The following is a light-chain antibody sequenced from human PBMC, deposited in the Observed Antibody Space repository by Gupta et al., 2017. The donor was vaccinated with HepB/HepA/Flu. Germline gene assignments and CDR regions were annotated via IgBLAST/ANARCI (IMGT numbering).Light chain of an antibody. CDR3: QQYKNWPPIT. J-gene: IGKJ5*01. Sequence: EIVMTQTPATLSVSPGERATLSCRASQSVSSNLAWYQQKPGQAPRLLIYGASTRATGIPARFSGTGFGREFTLTISSLQSEDFAVYYCQQYKNWPPITFGQGTRLEIK. CDR1: QSVSSN. CDR2: GAS. V-gene: IGKV3-15*01.